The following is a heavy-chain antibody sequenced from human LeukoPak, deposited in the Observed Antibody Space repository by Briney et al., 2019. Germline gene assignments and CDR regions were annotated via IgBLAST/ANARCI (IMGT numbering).Heavy chain of an antibody. V-gene: IGHV1-8*03. CDR2: MKPNKGNT. CDR1: GYTFTSYE. J-gene: IGHJ6*03. CDR3: ARGHHSSSWYNYYYYYYMDV. Sequence: VKVSCKASGYTFTSYEINCVREATGQGLEWMGWMKPNKGNTGYAQNFQGRVTINRNTSISTAYMELRSLRSEDTGVCYCARGHHSSSWYNYYYYYYMDVWGKGTTVTVSS. D-gene: IGHD6-13*01.